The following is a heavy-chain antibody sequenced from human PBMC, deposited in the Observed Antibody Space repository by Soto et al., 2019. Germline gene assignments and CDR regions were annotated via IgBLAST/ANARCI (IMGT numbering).Heavy chain of an antibody. Sequence: GGSLRLSCAASGFTFSSYGMHWVRQAPGKGLEWVAVIWYDGSNKYYADSVKGRFTISRDNSKNTLYLQMNSLRAEDTAVYYCARGWRFLEWLPHDAFDIWGQGTMVTVSS. V-gene: IGHV3-33*01. D-gene: IGHD3-3*01. CDR1: GFTFSSYG. CDR3: ARGWRFLEWLPHDAFDI. CDR2: IWYDGSNK. J-gene: IGHJ3*02.